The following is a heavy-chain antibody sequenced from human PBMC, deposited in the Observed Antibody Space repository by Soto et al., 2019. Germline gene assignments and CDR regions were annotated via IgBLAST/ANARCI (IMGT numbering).Heavy chain of an antibody. D-gene: IGHD3-3*01. V-gene: IGHV7-4-1*01. J-gene: IGHJ5*02. CDR1: GYTFTSYA. CDR2: INTNTGNP. CDR3: ARDVDYDFWSGYATPNWFDP. Sequence: ASVKVSCKASGYTFTSYAMNWVRQAPGQGLEWMGWINTNTGNPTYAQGFTGRFVFSLDTSVSTAYLQICSLKAEDTAVYYCARDVDYDFWSGYATPNWFDPWGQGTLVTSPQ.